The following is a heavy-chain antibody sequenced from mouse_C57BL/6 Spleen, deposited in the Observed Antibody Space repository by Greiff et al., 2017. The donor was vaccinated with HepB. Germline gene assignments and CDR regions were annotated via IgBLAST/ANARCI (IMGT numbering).Heavy chain of an antibody. CDR1: GFTFSSYT. Sequence: EVMLVESGGGLVKPGGSLKLSCAASGFTFSSYTMSWVRQTPEKRLEWVATISGGGGNTYYPDSVKGRFTISRDNAKNTLYLQMSSLRSEDTALYYCSRQRDNYNGSSWFDYWGQGTTLTVSS. CDR3: SRQRDNYNGSSWFDY. D-gene: IGHD1-1*01. J-gene: IGHJ2*01. CDR2: ISGGGGNT. V-gene: IGHV5-9*01.